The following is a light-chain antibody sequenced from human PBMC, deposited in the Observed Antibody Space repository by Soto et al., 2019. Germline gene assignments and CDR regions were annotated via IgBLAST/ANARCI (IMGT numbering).Light chain of an antibody. CDR2: DVT. CDR3: CSYAVIYTYV. V-gene: IGLV2-11*01. Sequence: QSALTQPRSVSGSPGQSVTISCTGTSSDVGGYNYVSWFQQHPGRAPKLLIYDVTKRPSGVPDRFSGSKSGNSASLTISGLQAEDEADYYCCSYAVIYTYVFGTGTKLTVL. J-gene: IGLJ1*01. CDR1: SSDVGGYNY.